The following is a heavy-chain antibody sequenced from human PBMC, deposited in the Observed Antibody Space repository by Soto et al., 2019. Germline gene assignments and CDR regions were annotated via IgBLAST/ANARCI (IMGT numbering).Heavy chain of an antibody. Sequence: PSETLSLTCTVSGGSISSSSYYWGWIRQPPGKGLEWIGSIYYSGSTYYNPSLKSRVTISVDTSKNQFSLKLSSVTAADTAVYYCARHYDFWSGYYYFDYWGQGTLVTVSS. J-gene: IGHJ4*02. CDR1: GGSISSSSYY. V-gene: IGHV4-39*01. CDR2: IYYSGST. D-gene: IGHD3-3*01. CDR3: ARHYDFWSGYYYFDY.